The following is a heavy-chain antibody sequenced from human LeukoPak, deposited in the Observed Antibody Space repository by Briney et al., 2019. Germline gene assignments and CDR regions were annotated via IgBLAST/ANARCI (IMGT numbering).Heavy chain of an antibody. CDR2: IKEEGSEK. CDR3: ARVAKKSDNYSSGYRDSDY. J-gene: IGHJ4*02. V-gene: IGHV3-7*01. Sequence: HPGGSLRLSCAASGFIFSNYWMNWVRQAPGKGPEWVANIKEEGSEKYYVDSVKGRFIISRDNAKSSLFLQMNSLRAEDTAVYYCARVAKKSDNYSSGYRDSDYWGQGTLVTVSS. CDR1: GFIFSNYW. D-gene: IGHD3-22*01.